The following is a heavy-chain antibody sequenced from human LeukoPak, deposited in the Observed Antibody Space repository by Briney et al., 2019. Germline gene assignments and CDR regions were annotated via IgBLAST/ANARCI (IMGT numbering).Heavy chain of an antibody. CDR3: ARDLGTAGRPNDN. Sequence: SETLSLTCTASGGSITSYYWSWIRQPPGKGLEWIGYIYYSGSANYNPSLTSRVTISVDTSKNQFSLKLSSVTAADTAVYFCARDLGTAGRPNDNWGQGILVTVSS. D-gene: IGHD2-21*02. CDR1: GGSITSYY. J-gene: IGHJ4*02. CDR2: IYYSGSA. V-gene: IGHV4-59*01.